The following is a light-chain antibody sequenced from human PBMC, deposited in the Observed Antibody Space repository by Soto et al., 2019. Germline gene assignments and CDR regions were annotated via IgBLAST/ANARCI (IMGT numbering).Light chain of an antibody. V-gene: IGKV1-39*01. CDR1: QSISSY. Sequence: DIQMTQSPSSLSASVGDRVTITCRAIQSISSYLNWYQQKPGKAPERLXYAASTLQSGVPSRFSGSGSGTDFTLTISSLQPEDFEPYYCQQSYTMPVTFGQGTRLEIK. J-gene: IGKJ5*01. CDR2: AAS. CDR3: QQSYTMPVT.